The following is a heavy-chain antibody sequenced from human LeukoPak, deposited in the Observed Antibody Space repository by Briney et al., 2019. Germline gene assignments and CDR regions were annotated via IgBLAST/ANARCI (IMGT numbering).Heavy chain of an antibody. Sequence: SETLSLTCSVSGDSITGYSWSWIRQTPGKGLEWIGRIYTSGSTNYNPSLKSRVTMSVDTSKNQFSLKLSSVTAADTAVYYCARFGGPHAFDIWGQGTMVTVSS. J-gene: IGHJ3*02. D-gene: IGHD3-3*01. CDR1: GDSITGYS. V-gene: IGHV4-4*07. CDR2: IYTSGST. CDR3: ARFGGPHAFDI.